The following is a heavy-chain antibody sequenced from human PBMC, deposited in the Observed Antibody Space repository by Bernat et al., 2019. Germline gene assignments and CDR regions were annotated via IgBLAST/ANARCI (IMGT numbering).Heavy chain of an antibody. CDR1: GFTFSSYG. CDR3: ARDHGDGAFDI. V-gene: IGHV3-33*01. J-gene: IGHJ3*02. CDR2: IWYDGSNK. D-gene: IGHD4-17*01. Sequence: VQLVESGGGVVQPGRSLRLSCAASGFTFSSYGMHWVRQAPGKGLEWVAVIWYDGSNKYYADSVKGRFTISRDNSKNTLYLQMNSLRAEDTAVYYCARDHGDGAFDIWGQGTMVTVSS.